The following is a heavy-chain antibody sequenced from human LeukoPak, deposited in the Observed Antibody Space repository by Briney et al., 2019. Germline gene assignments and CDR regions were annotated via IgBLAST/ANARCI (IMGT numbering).Heavy chain of an antibody. Sequence: PGGSLRLSCVVSGLRFRNYGMHWVRQAPGKGLEWVAVIYYDGSNQYYADSVKGRFTISRDNAKNSLSLQMNNLRVEDTAVYYCARAGSHWHYVYWGQGTVVTVSS. D-gene: IGHD3-10*01. V-gene: IGHV3-33*01. CDR2: IYYDGSNQ. CDR1: GLRFRNYG. CDR3: ARAGSHWHYVY. J-gene: IGHJ4*02.